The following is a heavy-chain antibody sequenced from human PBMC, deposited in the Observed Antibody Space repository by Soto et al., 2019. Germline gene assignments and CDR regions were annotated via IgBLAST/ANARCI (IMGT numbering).Heavy chain of an antibody. CDR1: GGSISSSRYY. D-gene: IGHD6-13*01. V-gene: IGHV4-39*01. Sequence: QLPLQESGPGLVKPSEHLSLTCTVSGGSISSSRYYWGWIRQPPGKGLEWIGSIYYSSSTYYNPSLKSRGTTSVDTSKIQFSMKLSSVTAAYTAVYYCARLSWHQLDPWGQGTLVTVSS. J-gene: IGHJ5*02. CDR2: IYYSSST. CDR3: ARLSWHQLDP.